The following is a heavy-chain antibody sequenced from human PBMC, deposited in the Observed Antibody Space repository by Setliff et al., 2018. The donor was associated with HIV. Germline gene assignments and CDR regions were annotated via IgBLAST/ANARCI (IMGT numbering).Heavy chain of an antibody. CDR1: GGTFSSYA. CDR2: VIPIFGIP. Sequence: SVKVSCKSSGGTFSSYAFSWVRQAPAQGLEWMGGVIPIFGIPSYAQRFQDRVTITADESTNTAYMELSSLRSEDTAVYYCAIVTELDYYGGSGPTHLLFDSWGQGTLVTVSS. V-gene: IGHV1-69*13. CDR3: AIVTELDYYGGSGPTHLLFDS. D-gene: IGHD3-22*01. J-gene: IGHJ4*02.